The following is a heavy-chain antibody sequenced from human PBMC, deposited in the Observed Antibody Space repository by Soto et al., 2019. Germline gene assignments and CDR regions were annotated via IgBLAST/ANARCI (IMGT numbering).Heavy chain of an antibody. J-gene: IGHJ5*02. CDR3: AGQRSPEGWFDP. D-gene: IGHD3-10*01. CDR1: AISFNTYG. V-gene: IGHV3-23*01. CDR2: VTVTGGST. Sequence: PGGSLRLSCAASAISFNTYGVTLVRQAPGKGLEWVSTVTVTGGSTYYADSVKGRFTISRDRSNYTVSLLLNSLRVEDTAIYYCAGQRSPEGWFDPWGQGTMVTSP.